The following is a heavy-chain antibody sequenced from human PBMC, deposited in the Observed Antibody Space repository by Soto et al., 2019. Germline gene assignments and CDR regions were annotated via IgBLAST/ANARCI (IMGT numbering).Heavy chain of an antibody. CDR2: IYYSGST. CDR3: ARGRAVAGLDY. V-gene: IGHV4-59*01. D-gene: IGHD6-19*01. CDR1: GGPISSYY. Sequence: SETLSPTCTVSGGPISSYYWSWIRQPPGKGLEWIGYIYYSGSTNYNPSLKSRVTISVDTSKNQFSLKLSSVTAADTAVYYCARGRAVAGLDYWGQGTLVTVSS. J-gene: IGHJ4*02.